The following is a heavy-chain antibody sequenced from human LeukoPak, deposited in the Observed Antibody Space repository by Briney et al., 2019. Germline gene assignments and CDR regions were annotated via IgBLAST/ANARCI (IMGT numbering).Heavy chain of an antibody. CDR1: GGSISSYY. D-gene: IGHD2-8*01. Sequence: SETLSLTCTVSGGSISSYYWSWIRQPAGKGLEWIGRIYTSGSTNYNPSLKSRATMSVDTSKNQFSLKLSSVTAADTAVYYCARSLGYCTNGVCPRYFDYWGQGTLVTVSS. CDR3: ARSLGYCTNGVCPRYFDY. V-gene: IGHV4-4*07. CDR2: IYTSGST. J-gene: IGHJ4*02.